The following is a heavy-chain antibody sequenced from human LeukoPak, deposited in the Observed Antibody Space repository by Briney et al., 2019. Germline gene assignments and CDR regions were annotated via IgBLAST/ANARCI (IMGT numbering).Heavy chain of an antibody. CDR3: ARGSRFHYYDSSGTFDY. CDR2: ISSSSSYI. Sequence: GGSLRLSCAASGFTFSSYSMNWVRQAPGKGLEWVSSISSSSSYIYYADSVKGRFTISRDNAKNSLYLQMNSLRAEDTAVYYCARGSRFHYYDSSGTFDYWGQGTLVTVSS. V-gene: IGHV3-21*01. J-gene: IGHJ4*02. D-gene: IGHD3-22*01. CDR1: GFTFSSYS.